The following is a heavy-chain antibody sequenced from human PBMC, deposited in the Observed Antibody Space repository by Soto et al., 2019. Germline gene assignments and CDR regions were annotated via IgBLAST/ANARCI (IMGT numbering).Heavy chain of an antibody. D-gene: IGHD2-15*01. CDR1: GDIFNNYD. CDR2: IIPVFGTT. V-gene: IGHV1-69*01. Sequence: QVQLVQSGAEVKKPGSSVKVSCKASGDIFNNYDISWVRQAPGQGLEWMGGIIPVFGTTNYAQKFQGRVTITADESTSTAYMTLRRLSSEDTALYYCARYSWGFDYWGQETLVTVSS. J-gene: IGHJ4*02. CDR3: ARYSWGFDY.